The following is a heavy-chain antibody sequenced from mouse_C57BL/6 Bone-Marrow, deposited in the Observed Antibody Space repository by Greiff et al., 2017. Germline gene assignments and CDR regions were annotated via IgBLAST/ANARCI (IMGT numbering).Heavy chain of an antibody. CDR1: GYTFTSYT. CDR3: ASWDALYYAMDY. D-gene: IGHD4-1*01. Sequence: QVQLQQSGAELARPGASVKMSCKASGYTFTSYTMHWVKQRPGQGLEWIGYINPSSGYTKYNQKFKDKATLTADKSSSTAYMQLSSLTSEDSAVYYCASWDALYYAMDYWGKEPQSPSPQ. V-gene: IGHV1-4*01. CDR2: INPSSGYT. J-gene: IGHJ4*01.